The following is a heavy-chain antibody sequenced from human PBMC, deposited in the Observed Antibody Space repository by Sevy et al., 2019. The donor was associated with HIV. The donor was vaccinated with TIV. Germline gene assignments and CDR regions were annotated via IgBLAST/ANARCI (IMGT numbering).Heavy chain of an antibody. J-gene: IGHJ6*02. D-gene: IGHD5-12*01. V-gene: IGHV3-15*01. Sequence: GGSLRLSCTASGFTFSSAWMSWVRQAPGKGREWVGRIKSEFDGGAIDYAEPVKGRFSISREDSKNTVYLQMNSLKTEDTAVYYCNTDPAYRGYDEEVINYYFYGMDVWGQGTTVTVSS. CDR3: NTDPAYRGYDEEVINYYFYGMDV. CDR1: GFTFSSAW. CDR2: IKSEFDGGAI.